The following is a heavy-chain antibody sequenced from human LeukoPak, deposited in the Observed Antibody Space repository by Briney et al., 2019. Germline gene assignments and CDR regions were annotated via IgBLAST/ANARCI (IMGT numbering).Heavy chain of an antibody. CDR1: GYTFTAYY. CDR2: INPDSGDT. J-gene: IGHJ4*02. CDR3: AGTPNGSGSYYKSAY. V-gene: IGHV1-2*02. D-gene: IGHD3-10*01. Sequence: ASVKVSCKASGYTFTAYYMHRVRQAPGQGLEWMGWINPDSGDTNYEQKFQGRVTMTRDTSISTAYMELSRLRSDDTAVYYCAGTPNGSGSYYKSAYWGQGTLVTVSS.